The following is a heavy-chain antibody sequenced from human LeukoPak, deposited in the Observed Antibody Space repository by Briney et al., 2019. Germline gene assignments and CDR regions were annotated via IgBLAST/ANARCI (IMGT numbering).Heavy chain of an antibody. V-gene: IGHV3-53*05. D-gene: IGHD3-22*01. J-gene: IGHJ4*02. CDR1: GFTVSSNH. CDR3: ARDLIVIEDDSSAFDY. Sequence: GGSLRLSCAASGFTVSSNHMTWVRQAPGKGLEWVSLIYGGGSTDYADSVKGRLTISRDNSKNTLYLQMNSLRAEDTAVYYCARDLIVIEDDSSAFDYWGQGTLVTVSS. CDR2: IYGGGST.